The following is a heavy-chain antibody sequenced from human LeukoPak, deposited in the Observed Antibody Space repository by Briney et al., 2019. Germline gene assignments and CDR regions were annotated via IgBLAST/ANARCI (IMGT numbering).Heavy chain of an antibody. V-gene: IGHV4-38-2*01. CDR2: IYHSGST. Sequence: PSETLSLTCAVSGYSISSDYYWDWIRQPPGKGLEWIGSIYHSGSTYYNPSLKSRVTISVDTSKNQFSLKLSSVTAADMAVYYCARMYSSGWYYGYWGQGTLVTVSS. D-gene: IGHD6-19*01. CDR1: GYSISSDYY. CDR3: ARMYSSGWYYGY. J-gene: IGHJ4*02.